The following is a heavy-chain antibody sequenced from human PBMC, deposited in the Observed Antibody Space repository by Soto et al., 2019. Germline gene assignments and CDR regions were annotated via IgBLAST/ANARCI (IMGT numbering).Heavy chain of an antibody. V-gene: IGHV3-49*04. CDR3: AKDIASSSSPA. Sequence: GGSLRLSCTASGFTFGDYAMSWVRQAPGKGLEWVGFIRSKAYGGTTEYAASVKGRFTISRDDSKSIAYLQMNSLRTEDTALYYCAKDIASSSSPAWGQGTLVTV. CDR1: GFTFGDYA. D-gene: IGHD6-6*01. CDR2: IRSKAYGGTT. J-gene: IGHJ5*02.